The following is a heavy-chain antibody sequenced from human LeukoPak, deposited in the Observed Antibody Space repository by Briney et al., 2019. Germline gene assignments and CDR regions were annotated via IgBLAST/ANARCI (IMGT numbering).Heavy chain of an antibody. J-gene: IGHJ4*02. CDR3: ARDPKDGDYTDY. D-gene: IGHD4-17*01. CDR2: INSDGSST. Sequence: PGGSLRLSCAASGFTFSSYWMHWVRQAPGKGLVWVSRINSDGSSTSYADSVKGRFTISRDNAKSTLYLQMNSLRAEDTAVYYCARDPKDGDYTDYWGQGTLVTVSS. V-gene: IGHV3-74*01. CDR1: GFTFSSYW.